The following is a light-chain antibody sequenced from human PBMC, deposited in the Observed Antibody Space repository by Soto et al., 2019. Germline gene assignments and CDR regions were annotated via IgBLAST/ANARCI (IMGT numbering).Light chain of an antibody. J-gene: IGKJ5*01. V-gene: IGKV3-15*01. Sequence: EIVMMQSPATLSVSPGERATLSCRASESVNNNLAWYQQKPGQTPRVLIYGASTRATGIPARFSGSGSGTEFTLTISSLQSEDFAVYFCQQYFNWITFGQGTRLEIK. CDR3: QQYFNWIT. CDR1: ESVNNN. CDR2: GAS.